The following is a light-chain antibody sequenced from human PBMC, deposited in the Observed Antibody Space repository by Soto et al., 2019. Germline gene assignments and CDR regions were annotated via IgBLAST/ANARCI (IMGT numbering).Light chain of an antibody. Sequence: QSVLTQPASVSGSPGQTITISCTGTSSDIGGYNAVSWYQHHPGKAPKLIIYEVTHRPSGVSDRFSASKSGNTASLTISGLQAEEEADYYCNSYAGDNNYLFGTGTKVTVL. J-gene: IGLJ1*01. CDR2: EVT. CDR3: NSYAGDNNYL. V-gene: IGLV2-14*01. CDR1: SSDIGGYNA.